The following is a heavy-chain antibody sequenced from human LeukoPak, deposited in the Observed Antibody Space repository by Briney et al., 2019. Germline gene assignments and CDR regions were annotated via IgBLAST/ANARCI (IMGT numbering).Heavy chain of an antibody. CDR2: ISGTGGRT. CDR1: GFSFSSYA. D-gene: IGHD5-24*01. CDR3: ARSRDGYNSERAFDM. V-gene: IGHV3-23*01. J-gene: IGHJ3*02. Sequence: PGGSLRLSCAASGFSFSSYAMSWVRQAPGKGLEWVSAISGTGGRTYYADSVKGRFTISRDNSKNTLYLQMNSLRAEDTAVYYCARSRDGYNSERAFDMWGQGTMVTVSS.